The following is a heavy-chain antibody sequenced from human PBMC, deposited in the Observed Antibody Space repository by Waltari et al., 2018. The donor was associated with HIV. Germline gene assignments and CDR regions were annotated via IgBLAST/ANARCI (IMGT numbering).Heavy chain of an antibody. CDR2: IIPILGIA. CDR3: ARTAEYYDILTGYTVDY. V-gene: IGHV1-69*04. Sequence: QVQLVQSGAEVKKPGSSVKVSCKASGGTFSSYAISWVRQAPGQGLEWMGRIIPILGIANYAQKFQGRVTITADKSTSTAYMELSSLRSEDTAVYYCARTAEYYDILTGYTVDYWGQGTLVTVSS. CDR1: GGTFSSYA. J-gene: IGHJ4*02. D-gene: IGHD3-9*01.